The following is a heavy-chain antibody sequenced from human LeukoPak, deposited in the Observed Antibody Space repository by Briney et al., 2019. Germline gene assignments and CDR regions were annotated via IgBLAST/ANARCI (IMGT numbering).Heavy chain of an antibody. CDR1: GYTFTSYG. D-gene: IGHD1-7*01. CDR2: IIPILGIA. Sequence: KVSCKASGYTFTSYGISWVRQAPGQGLEWMGRIIPILGIANYAQKFQGRVTITADKSTSTAYMELSSLRSEDTAVYYCARDVGWNSLRPFDYWGQGTLVTVSS. J-gene: IGHJ4*02. V-gene: IGHV1-69*04. CDR3: ARDVGWNSLRPFDY.